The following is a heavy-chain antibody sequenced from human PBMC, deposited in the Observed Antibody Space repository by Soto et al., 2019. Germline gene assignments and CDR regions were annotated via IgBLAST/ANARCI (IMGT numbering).Heavy chain of an antibody. CDR3: ARGGGAYDV. Sequence: QVQLVQSGAEVXRPGATVKVSCKASGYIVTRSGINWLRQAPGQGLEWMGCISEYGDSNYSEKLQDRVSLTTDTYTNTAYMELRSLGSDDPGVYYCARGGGAYDVSGHGTRITVSS. CDR1: GYIVTRSG. V-gene: IGHV1-18*01. J-gene: IGHJ3*01. CDR2: ISEYGDS.